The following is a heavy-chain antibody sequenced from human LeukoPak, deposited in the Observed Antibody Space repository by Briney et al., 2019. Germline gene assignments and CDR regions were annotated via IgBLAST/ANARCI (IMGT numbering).Heavy chain of an antibody. Sequence: GGSLRLFCAASGFTFSSYSMKWVRQARGKGLEWGSSISSSSSYIYYADSVKRRFTISRDNAKTSLYLQMNSLRCEDTAVYYCASKYYDFWSGYYTYWGQGTLVTVSS. CDR3: ASKYYDFWSGYYTY. CDR1: GFTFSSYS. CDR2: ISSSSSYI. V-gene: IGHV3-21*01. D-gene: IGHD3-3*01. J-gene: IGHJ4*02.